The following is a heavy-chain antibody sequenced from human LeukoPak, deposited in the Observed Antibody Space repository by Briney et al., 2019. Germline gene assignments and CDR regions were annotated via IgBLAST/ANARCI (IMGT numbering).Heavy chain of an antibody. CDR3: ASRYYYDSPTGDW. J-gene: IGHJ4*02. Sequence: PGGSLRLSCAASGFTFSSYSMNWVRQAPGKGLEWVSYISSSSSTIYYADSVKGRFTISRDNAKNSLYLQMNSLRAEDTAVYYCASRYYYDSPTGDWWGQGSLVTVSS. CDR1: GFTFSSYS. V-gene: IGHV3-48*01. CDR2: ISSSSSTI. D-gene: IGHD3-22*01.